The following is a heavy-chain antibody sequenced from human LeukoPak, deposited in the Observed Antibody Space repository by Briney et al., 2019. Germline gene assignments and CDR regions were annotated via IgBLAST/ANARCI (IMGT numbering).Heavy chain of an antibody. V-gene: IGHV4-4*07. CDR1: GVSISSYY. CDR2: IYNSGST. Sequence: PSETLSLTCSVSGVSISSYYWSWIRQPAGKGLEWIGRIYNSGSTNYDPSLKSRVTMSVDTSKNQFSLKLSSVTAADTAVYYCARAVAVAGEYFQHWGQGTLVTVSS. D-gene: IGHD6-19*01. CDR3: ARAVAVAGEYFQH. J-gene: IGHJ1*01.